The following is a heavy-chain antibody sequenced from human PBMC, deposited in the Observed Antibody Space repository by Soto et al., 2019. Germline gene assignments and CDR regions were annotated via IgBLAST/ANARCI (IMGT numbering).Heavy chain of an antibody. J-gene: IGHJ6*02. CDR1: GYIFTNHD. CDR2: ISAYDGNT. V-gene: IGHV1-18*01. D-gene: IGHD1-1*01. Sequence: QIQLVQSGAEVKKPGGSVKVSCKTTGYIFTNHDITWVRQAPGQGLEWMGWISAYDGNTDYAQKVQGRVTMTTDTSTSTAYMELRSLTSDDTAIYYCALTKGDVWGQGTTVTVSS. CDR3: ALTKGDV.